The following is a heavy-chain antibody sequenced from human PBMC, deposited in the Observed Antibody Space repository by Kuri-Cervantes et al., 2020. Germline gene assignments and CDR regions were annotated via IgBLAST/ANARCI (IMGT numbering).Heavy chain of an antibody. CDR1: GFTFSSYD. CDR3: ARSTIFGYYYYYMDV. D-gene: IGHD3-3*01. J-gene: IGHJ6*03. CDR2: IGTAGDT. V-gene: IGHV3-13*01. Sequence: LSLTCAASGFTFSSYDMHWVRQATGKGLEWVSAIGTAGDTYYPGSVKGRFTISRENAKNSLYLQMNSLRAGDTAVYYCARSTIFGYYYYYMDVWGKGTTVTVSS.